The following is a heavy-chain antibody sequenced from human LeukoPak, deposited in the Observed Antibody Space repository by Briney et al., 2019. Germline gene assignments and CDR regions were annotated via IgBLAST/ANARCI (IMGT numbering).Heavy chain of an antibody. J-gene: IGHJ4*02. CDR3: AREGGSGFCSSASCALAS. CDR2: IYSGGSGGNT. V-gene: IGHV3-66*02. CDR1: GFSVMTNY. D-gene: IGHD2-2*01. Sequence: GGSLRLSCAASGFSVMTNYMSWVRQAPGKGLEWVSVIYSGGSGGNTFYADSVKGRFTIARDDSRNTLYLRMNSLRPEDTAVYYCAREGGSGFCSSASCALASWGQGTLVTVSS.